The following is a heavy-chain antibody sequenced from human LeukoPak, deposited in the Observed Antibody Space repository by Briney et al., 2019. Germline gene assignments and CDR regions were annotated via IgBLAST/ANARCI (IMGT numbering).Heavy chain of an antibody. CDR3: ARDRDYYGSGSSFDP. Sequence: GGSLRLSCAASGFTFSSYWMHWVRQAPGKGLVWVSRINSDGSSTSYADSVKGRSTISRDNAKNTLYLQRNSLRAEDTAVYYCARDRDYYGSGSSFDPWGRGTLVTVSS. CDR1: GFTFSSYW. D-gene: IGHD3-10*01. CDR2: INSDGSST. J-gene: IGHJ5*02. V-gene: IGHV3-74*01.